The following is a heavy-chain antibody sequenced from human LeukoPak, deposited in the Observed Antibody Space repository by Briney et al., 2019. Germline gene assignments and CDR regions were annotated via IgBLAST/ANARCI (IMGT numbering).Heavy chain of an antibody. D-gene: IGHD1-1*01. CDR1: GFTFSSYA. CDR2: ISYDGSNK. Sequence: GGSLRLSCAASGFTFSSYAMHWVRQAPGKGLEWVAVISYDGSNKYYAESVKGRFTISRDNSKNTPYLQMNSLRAEDTAVYYCAKDGNWNPPRFFDYWGQGTLVTVSS. J-gene: IGHJ4*02. CDR3: AKDGNWNPPRFFDY. V-gene: IGHV3-30-3*01.